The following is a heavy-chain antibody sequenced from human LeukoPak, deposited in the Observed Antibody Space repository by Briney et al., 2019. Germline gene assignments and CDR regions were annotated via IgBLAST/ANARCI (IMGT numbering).Heavy chain of an antibody. J-gene: IGHJ4*02. Sequence: ASVKVSCKASGYTFTGYYMHWVRQAPGQGLEWMGWINPNSGGTNYAQKFQGRVTMTRDTSISTAYMELSRLRSDDTAVYYCARDLPIAAAGTDLIDYWGLGTLVTVSS. D-gene: IGHD6-13*01. CDR1: GYTFTGYY. CDR3: ARDLPIAAAGTDLIDY. V-gene: IGHV1-2*02. CDR2: INPNSGGT.